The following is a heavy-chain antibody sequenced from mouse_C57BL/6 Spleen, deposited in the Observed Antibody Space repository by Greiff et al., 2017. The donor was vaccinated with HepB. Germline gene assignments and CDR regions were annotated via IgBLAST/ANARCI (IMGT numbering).Heavy chain of an antibody. CDR2: INYDGSST. CDR3: ARGDGTTWFAY. Sequence: EVMLVESEGGLVQPGSSMKLSCTASGFTFSDYYMAWVRQVPEKGLEWVANINYDGSSTYYLDSLKSRFIISRDNAKNILYLQMSSLKSEDTATYYCARGDGTTWFAYWGQGTLVTVSA. D-gene: IGHD4-1*01. CDR1: GFTFSDYY. V-gene: IGHV5-16*01. J-gene: IGHJ3*01.